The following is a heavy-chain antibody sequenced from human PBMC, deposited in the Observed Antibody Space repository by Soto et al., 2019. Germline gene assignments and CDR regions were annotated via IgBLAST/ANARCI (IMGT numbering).Heavy chain of an antibody. D-gene: IGHD2-2*01. CDR2: ISASATLT. CDR1: GFTFSSYD. V-gene: IGHV3-23*01. CDR3: AIYIPGVRYYGMDV. J-gene: IGHJ6*02. Sequence: EVQLLESGGGLVQPGGSLRLSCAASGFTFSSYDMKWVRQAPGKGLEWGSLISASATLTYYADSVQGRFTISRDNSGNTLFLQMYSLRAEDTAVYYCAIYIPGVRYYGMDVWGQGTTVTVS.